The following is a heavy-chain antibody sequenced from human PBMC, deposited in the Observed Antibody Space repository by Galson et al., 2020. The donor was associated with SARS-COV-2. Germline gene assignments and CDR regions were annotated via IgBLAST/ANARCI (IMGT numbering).Heavy chain of an antibody. J-gene: IGHJ4*01. CDR3: ARDVSSGWYYFEY. Sequence: GGSLRLPCAGSGFTFSNHGMSWVRQAPGKGLEWIASISSASSNIFHADSVKGRFTISRDNAKSSLHLQMNSLRDEDTAMYYCARDVSSGWYYFEYWGHGTLVTVSS. CDR2: ISSASSNI. V-gene: IGHV3-48*02. CDR1: GFTFSNHG. D-gene: IGHD6-13*01.